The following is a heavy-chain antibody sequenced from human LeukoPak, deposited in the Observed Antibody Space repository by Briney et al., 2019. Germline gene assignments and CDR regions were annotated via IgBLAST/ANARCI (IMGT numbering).Heavy chain of an antibody. CDR1: GGTFSSYA. CDR3: ARGQYYYDSSGYHDAFDI. J-gene: IGHJ3*02. CDR2: IIPIFGTA. D-gene: IGHD3-22*01. Sequence: SVKVSCKASGGTFSSYAISWVRQAPGQGLEWMGGIIPIFGTANYAQKFQGRVTITADESTSTVYMELSSLRSEDTAVYYCARGQYYYDSSGYHDAFDIWGQGTMVTVSS. V-gene: IGHV1-69*01.